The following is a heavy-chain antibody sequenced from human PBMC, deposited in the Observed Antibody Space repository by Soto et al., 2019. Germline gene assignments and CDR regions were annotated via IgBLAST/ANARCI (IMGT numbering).Heavy chain of an antibody. Sequence: PGESLKISCKVSGYSFTSYWISWVRQMPGKGLEWMGRIDPSDSYTNYSPSFQGHVTISADKSISTAYLQWSSLKALDTAMYYCASRGYSSSSSGMDVWGQGTTVTVSS. CDR2: IDPSDSYT. V-gene: IGHV5-10-1*01. D-gene: IGHD6-13*01. CDR3: ASRGYSSSSSGMDV. CDR1: GYSFTSYW. J-gene: IGHJ6*02.